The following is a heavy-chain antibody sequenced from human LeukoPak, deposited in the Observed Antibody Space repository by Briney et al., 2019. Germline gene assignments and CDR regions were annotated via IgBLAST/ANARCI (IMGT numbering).Heavy chain of an antibody. CDR2: IIPILGIA. V-gene: IGHV1-69*04. Sequence: SVKVSCKASGGTFSSYAISWVQQAPGQGLEWMGRIIPILGIANYAQKFQGRVTITADKSTSTAYMELSSLRSEDTAVYYCARGRQQLVRDYYGMDVWGQGTTVTVSS. J-gene: IGHJ6*02. CDR1: GGTFSSYA. CDR3: ARGRQQLVRDYYGMDV. D-gene: IGHD6-13*01.